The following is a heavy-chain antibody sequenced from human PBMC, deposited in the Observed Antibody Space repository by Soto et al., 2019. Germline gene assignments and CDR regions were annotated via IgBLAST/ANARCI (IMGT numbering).Heavy chain of an antibody. CDR3: GRGVSSGWNPTRVDH. V-gene: IGHV4-30-4*08. Sequence: QVHLQESAPGLVKPSETLSLTCSVSGDSVKSVGYYWTWIRQPPGKGFEWLGDIYTTGTSRYNASLSGRLTISADASSNTFSLTLTSVTAADPAVYFCGRGVSSGWNPTRVDHWGHGSL. D-gene: IGHD6-25*01. J-gene: IGHJ5*02. CDR1: GDSVKSVGYY. CDR2: IYTTGTS.